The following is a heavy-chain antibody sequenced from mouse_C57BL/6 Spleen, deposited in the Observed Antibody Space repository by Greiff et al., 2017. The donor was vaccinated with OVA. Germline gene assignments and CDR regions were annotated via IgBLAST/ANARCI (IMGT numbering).Heavy chain of an antibody. CDR2: IHPSDSDT. CDR3: AIGDDGYLYAMDY. D-gene: IGHD2-3*01. J-gene: IGHJ4*01. V-gene: IGHV1-74*01. Sequence: VKQRPGQGLEWIGRIHPSDSDTNYNQKFKGKATLTVDKSSSTAYMQLSSLTSEDSAVYYCAIGDDGYLYAMDYWGQGTSVTVSS.